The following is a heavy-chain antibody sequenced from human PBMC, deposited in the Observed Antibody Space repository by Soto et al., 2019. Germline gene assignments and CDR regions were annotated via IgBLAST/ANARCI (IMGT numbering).Heavy chain of an antibody. Sequence: SLTCAVYGGSFSGYYWSWIRQPPGKGLEWIGEINHSGSTNYNPSLKSRVTISVDTSKNQFSLKLSSVTAADTAVYYCAIRAPWRIGRYYYGMDVWGQGTTVTVSS. D-gene: IGHD2-15*01. V-gene: IGHV4-34*01. CDR3: AIRAPWRIGRYYYGMDV. J-gene: IGHJ6*02. CDR1: GGSFSGYY. CDR2: INHSGST.